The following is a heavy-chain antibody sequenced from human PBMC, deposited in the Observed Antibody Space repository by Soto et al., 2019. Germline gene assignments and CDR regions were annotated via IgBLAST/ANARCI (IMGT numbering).Heavy chain of an antibody. CDR1: GFTFSSYG. J-gene: IGHJ4*02. Sequence: GGSLRLSCAASGFTFSSYGMHWVRQAPGKGLEWVAVISYDGSNKYYADSVKGRFTISRDNSKNTLYLQMNSLRAEDTAVYYCAKAPSPGFLGELSFQGDYWGQGTLVTVSS. CDR3: AKAPSPGFLGELSFQGDY. V-gene: IGHV3-30*18. D-gene: IGHD3-16*02. CDR2: ISYDGSNK.